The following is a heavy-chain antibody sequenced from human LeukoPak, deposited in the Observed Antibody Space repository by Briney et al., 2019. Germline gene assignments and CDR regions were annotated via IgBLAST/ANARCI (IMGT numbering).Heavy chain of an antibody. CDR3: ARGGAPGFYFDY. V-gene: IGHV3-66*01. Sequence: QPGGSLRLSCAASGFTASSNYMSWVRQAPGKGLEWVSVIYSGGSTYYADSVKGRFTISRDNSKNTLYLQMNSLRAEDTAVYYCARGGAPGFYFDYWGQGSLVTVSS. CDR2: IYSGGST. CDR1: GFTASSNY. D-gene: IGHD3-10*01. J-gene: IGHJ4*02.